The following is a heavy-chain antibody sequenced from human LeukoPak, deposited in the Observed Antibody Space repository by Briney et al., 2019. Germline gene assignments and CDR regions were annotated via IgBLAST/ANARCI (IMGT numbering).Heavy chain of an antibody. CDR1: GYTFIGYY. V-gene: IGHV1-2*02. J-gene: IGHJ3*02. Sequence: ASVKVSCKASGYTFIGYYLHWGRQAPGQGLEWMGWISPNSGGTNYAQKFQGRVTMTRDTSISTAYMELSRLRSDDTAVYYCARQGPGAFDIWGQGTMVTVSS. CDR3: ARQGPGAFDI. CDR2: ISPNSGGT.